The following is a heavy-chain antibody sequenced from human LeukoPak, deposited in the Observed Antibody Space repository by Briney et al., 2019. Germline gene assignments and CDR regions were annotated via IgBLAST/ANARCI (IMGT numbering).Heavy chain of an antibody. V-gene: IGHV3-33*01. CDR1: GFTFSNYG. J-gene: IGHJ4*02. CDR2: TWYDGSNK. Sequence: PGGSLRLSCATSGFTFSNYGMHWVRQAPGKGLEWVAVTWYDGSNKYYADSVKGRFTISRDNSKNTLYLQMNSLRDEDTALYYCAGDYYNGSGTYYSNFDYWGQGTLVTVSS. D-gene: IGHD3-10*01. CDR3: AGDYYNGSGTYYSNFDY.